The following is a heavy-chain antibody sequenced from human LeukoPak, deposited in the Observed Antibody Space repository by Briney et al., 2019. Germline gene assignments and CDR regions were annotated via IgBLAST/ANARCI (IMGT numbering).Heavy chain of an antibody. CDR3: ARTSAKSHYYYYGMDV. CDR2: INPNSGGT. CDR1: GYTFTGYY. Sequence: ASVKVSCKASGYTFTGYYMHWVRQAPGQGLEWMGWINPNSGGTNYAQKFQGRVTMTRDTSISTAYMELSRLRSDGTAVYYCARTSAKSHYYYYGMDVWAKGPRSPSP. V-gene: IGHV1-2*02. D-gene: IGHD4/OR15-4a*01. J-gene: IGHJ6*02.